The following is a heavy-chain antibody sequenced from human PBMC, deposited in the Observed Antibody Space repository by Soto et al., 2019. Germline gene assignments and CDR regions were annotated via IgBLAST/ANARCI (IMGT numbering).Heavy chain of an antibody. Sequence: PSETLSLTCAVYGGSFSGYYWSWIRQPPGKGLEWIGEINHSGSTNYNPSLKSRVTISVDTSKNQFSLKLSSVTAADTAVYYCARGVRGRYCSGGSCSVPSNWFDPWGQGTLVTVSS. CDR2: INHSGST. J-gene: IGHJ5*02. D-gene: IGHD2-15*01. V-gene: IGHV4-34*01. CDR1: GGSFSGYY. CDR3: ARGVRGRYCSGGSCSVPSNWFDP.